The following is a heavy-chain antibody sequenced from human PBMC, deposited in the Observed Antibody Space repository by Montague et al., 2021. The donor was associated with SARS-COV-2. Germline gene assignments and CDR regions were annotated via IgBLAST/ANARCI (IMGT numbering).Heavy chain of an antibody. Sequence: SETLSLTCTVSGGSITGYYWSWLRRSPGKGLEWISYIYDGGAGNYNPSLGSRVTLSTDTSKNQLSLKVNSVTAADTAVYSCVSDHPYGGPRGAYDIWGQGTVVTVSS. J-gene: IGHJ3*02. CDR2: IYDGGAG. D-gene: IGHD4-23*01. V-gene: IGHV4-59*01. CDR3: VSDHPYGGPRGAYDI. CDR1: GGSITGYY.